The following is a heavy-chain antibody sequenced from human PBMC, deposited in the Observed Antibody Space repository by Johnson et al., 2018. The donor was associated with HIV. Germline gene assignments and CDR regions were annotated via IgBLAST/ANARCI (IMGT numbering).Heavy chain of an antibody. CDR2: ISTSGSTT. CDR1: GFNLSDYY. Sequence: QVQLVESGGGLVKPGGSLRLSCAASGFNLSDYYMSWIRQAPGKGLECVSYISTSGSTTYYVDSVKGRFAISRDNAKNSLYLQMNSLRAEDTAVYYCAREYEAFDIWGQGTMVTVSS. V-gene: IGHV3-11*04. CDR3: AREYEAFDI. J-gene: IGHJ3*02.